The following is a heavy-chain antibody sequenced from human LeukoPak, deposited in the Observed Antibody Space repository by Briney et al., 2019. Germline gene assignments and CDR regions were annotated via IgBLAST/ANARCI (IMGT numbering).Heavy chain of an antibody. D-gene: IGHD1-26*01. Sequence: SSISSSSSYIYYAHSVKGRFTISRDNAKNSLYLQMNSLRAEDTAVYYCAREAYSGSFDYWGQGTLVTVSS. CDR2: ISSSSSYI. V-gene: IGHV3-21*01. CDR3: AREAYSGSFDY. J-gene: IGHJ4*02.